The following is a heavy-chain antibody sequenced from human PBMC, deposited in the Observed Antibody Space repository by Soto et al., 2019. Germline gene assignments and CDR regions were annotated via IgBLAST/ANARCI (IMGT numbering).Heavy chain of an antibody. CDR2: IYPSDSDT. CDR3: AKGLYVTSYGMDV. Sequence: PGESLNISCQGFGYKFSNFWIAWVRPMPGKGLEWMGIIYPSDSDTRYSPSFQGQVTISVDKSITTAYLQWSRLEASDTAIYYCAKGLYVTSYGMDVWGQGTTVT. J-gene: IGHJ6*02. V-gene: IGHV5-51*01. D-gene: IGHD2-21*02. CDR1: GYKFSNFW.